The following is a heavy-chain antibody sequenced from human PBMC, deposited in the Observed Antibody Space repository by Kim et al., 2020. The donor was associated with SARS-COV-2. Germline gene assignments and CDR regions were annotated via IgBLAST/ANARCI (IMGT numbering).Heavy chain of an antibody. D-gene: IGHD3-16*01. V-gene: IGHV5-51*01. CDR3: ARRGIGLYYYGMDV. Sequence: YSPASQGQVTISADKSISTAYLQWSSLKASDTAMYYCARRGIGLYYYGMDVWGQGTTVTVSS. J-gene: IGHJ6*02.